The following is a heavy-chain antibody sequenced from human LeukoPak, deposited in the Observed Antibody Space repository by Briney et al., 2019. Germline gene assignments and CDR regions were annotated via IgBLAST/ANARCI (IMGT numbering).Heavy chain of an antibody. CDR2: INAGNGNT. V-gene: IGHV1-3*01. J-gene: IGHJ3*02. CDR3: ARDISGYLVSVWDAFDI. CDR1: GYTCTSYA. Sequence: ASVKVSCKASGYTCTSYAMHWVRQAPGQRLEWMGWINAGNGNTKYSQKFRGRVTITRDTSASTAYMELSSLRSEDTAVYYCARDISGYLVSVWDAFDIWGQGTMVTVSS. D-gene: IGHD3-22*01.